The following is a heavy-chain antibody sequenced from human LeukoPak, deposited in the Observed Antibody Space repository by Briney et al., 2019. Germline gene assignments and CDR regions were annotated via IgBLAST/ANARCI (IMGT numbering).Heavy chain of an antibody. D-gene: IGHD2-21*02. CDR2: IYDSEST. V-gene: IGHV4-34*01. CDR1: GGSFSGYY. Sequence: SETLSLTCAVYGGSFSGYYWSWIRQPPGKGLEWIGSIYDSESTYYNPSLKTRVTISVDTSKNQFSLKLSSVTAADTAVYYCARTGMTDDYYYMDVWGKGTTVTISS. CDR3: ARTGMTDDYYYMDV. J-gene: IGHJ6*03.